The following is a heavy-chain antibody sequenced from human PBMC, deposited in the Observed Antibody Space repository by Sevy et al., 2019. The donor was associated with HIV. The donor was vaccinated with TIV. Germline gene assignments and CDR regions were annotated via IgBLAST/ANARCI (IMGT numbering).Heavy chain of an antibody. J-gene: IGHJ4*02. V-gene: IGHV3-15*01. CDR3: TTDRITMIVVVTSY. CDR1: GFTFITYA. D-gene: IGHD3-22*01. Sequence: GGSLRLSCAASGFTFITYAMNWVRQAPWKGLEWVGRIKSKTDGGTTDYAAPVKGRFTISRDDSKNTLYLQMNSLKTEDTAVYYCTTDRITMIVVVTSYWGQGTLVTVSS. CDR2: IKSKTDGGTT.